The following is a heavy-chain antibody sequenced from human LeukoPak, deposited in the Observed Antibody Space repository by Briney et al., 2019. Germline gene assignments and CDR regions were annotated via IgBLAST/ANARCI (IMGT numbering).Heavy chain of an antibody. V-gene: IGHV3-9*01. Sequence: GRSLRLSCAASGFTFDDYAMHWVRQAPGKGLEWVSGISWNSGSIGYADSVKGRFTISRDNSKNTLYLQMNSLRAEDTAVYYCAKDSAGIVGAPGAFDIWGQGIMVTVSS. D-gene: IGHD1-26*01. CDR3: AKDSAGIVGAPGAFDI. CDR1: GFTFDDYA. J-gene: IGHJ3*02. CDR2: ISWNSGSI.